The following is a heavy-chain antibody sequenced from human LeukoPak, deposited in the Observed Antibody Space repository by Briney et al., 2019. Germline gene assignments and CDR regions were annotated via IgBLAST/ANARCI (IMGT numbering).Heavy chain of an antibody. CDR2: ISWDGDKT. J-gene: IGHJ4*02. CDR3: AKDIVRGRPSDMPVFDY. V-gene: IGHV3-43D*03. Sequence: PGGSLRLSCSASGFTFDDYAMHWVRQAPGKGLEWVSLISWDGDKTYYADSVRGRFTISRDNSKNSLYLQMNSLRPEDTALYYCAKDIVRGRPSDMPVFDYWGQGTLVTVSS. D-gene: IGHD2-2*01. CDR1: GFTFDDYA.